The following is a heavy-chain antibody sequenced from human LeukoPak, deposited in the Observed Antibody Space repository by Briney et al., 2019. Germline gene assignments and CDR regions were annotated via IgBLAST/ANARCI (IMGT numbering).Heavy chain of an antibody. CDR1: GGTFSSYA. CDR2: IIPIFGTA. V-gene: IGHV1-69*13. CDR3: ASGGPDGYSSFDY. Sequence: SVKVSCKASGGTFSSYAISWVRQAPGQGLEWMGGIIPIFGTANYAQKFQGRVTITADESTSTAHMELSSLRSEDTAVYYCASGGPDGYSSFDYWGQGTLVTVSS. D-gene: IGHD5-24*01. J-gene: IGHJ4*02.